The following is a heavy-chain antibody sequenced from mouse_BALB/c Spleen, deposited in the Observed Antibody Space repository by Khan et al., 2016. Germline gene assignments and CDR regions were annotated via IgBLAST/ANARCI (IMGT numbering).Heavy chain of an antibody. CDR3: ARSRHYAMDY. CDR1: GYTFTDYS. V-gene: IGHV9-2-1*01. Sequence: QMQLVQSGPELKKPGETVKISCKASGYTFTDYSMHWVKQAPGKGLKWMGWINTETGEPTYADDFKGRFAFSLETSASTAYLQINNLKNEDTATYFCARSRHYAMDYWGQGTSVTVSS. J-gene: IGHJ4*01. CDR2: INTETGEP.